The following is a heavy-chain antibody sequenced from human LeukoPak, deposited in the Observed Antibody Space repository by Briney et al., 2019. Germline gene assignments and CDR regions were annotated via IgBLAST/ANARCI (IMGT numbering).Heavy chain of an antibody. CDR2: IYYSGST. Sequence: SETLSLTCTVSGGSISSSSYYWGWIRQPPGKGLEWIGSIYYSGSTYYNPSLKSRVTISVDTSKNQFSLKLSSVTAADTAVYYCALYYYDSSGYYSSFDYWGQGTLVTVSS. J-gene: IGHJ4*02. CDR3: ALYYYDSSGYYSSFDY. CDR1: GGSISSSSYY. V-gene: IGHV4-39*07. D-gene: IGHD3-22*01.